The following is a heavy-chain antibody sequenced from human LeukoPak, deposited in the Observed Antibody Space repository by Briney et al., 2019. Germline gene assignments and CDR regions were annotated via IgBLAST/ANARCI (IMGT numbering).Heavy chain of an antibody. Sequence: GGSLRLSCEASGFTFSSYWMHWVRQAPGKGLVWVSRINSDGTFTSYADSVKGRFTISRDNSKNTLYLQMDSLRAEDTAKYYCAKSLLTTASGTGRAFDIWGQGTMVTVSA. J-gene: IGHJ3*02. D-gene: IGHD1-26*01. CDR1: GFTFSSYW. CDR3: AKSLLTTASGTGRAFDI. V-gene: IGHV3-74*01. CDR2: INSDGTFT.